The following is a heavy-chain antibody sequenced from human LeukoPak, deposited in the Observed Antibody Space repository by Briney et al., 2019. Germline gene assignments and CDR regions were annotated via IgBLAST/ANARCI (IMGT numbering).Heavy chain of an antibody. V-gene: IGHV1-18*01. J-gene: IGHJ4*02. D-gene: IGHD1-20*01. CDR1: GHTFPKNG. CDR2: VVGHTGHT. CDR3: VTVGRLHYVLED. Sequence: APVKVSCKTSGHTFPKNGISWVRQAPGQGLEWMGWVVGHTGHTKYTQKFQGRVIMTTDTSTATSYMELRSLKYDDTTIYYCVTVGRLHYVLEDWGQGTLVTVSS.